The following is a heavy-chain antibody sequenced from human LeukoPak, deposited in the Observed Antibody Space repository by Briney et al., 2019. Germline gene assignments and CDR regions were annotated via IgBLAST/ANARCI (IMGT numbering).Heavy chain of an antibody. CDR3: AKGRKTIAVVGTFRSRLGAFDV. D-gene: IGHD6-19*01. V-gene: IGHV4-34*01. CDR1: GGSFSGYY. Sequence: SATLSLFCAVSGGSFSGYYLSWIRQPPGKGLEWIGEINPSGSTNYMPALESRTTISVDTFKEQFSLKLSSVTDADTAGYYCAKGRKTIAVVGTFRSRLGAFDVCYRGRVVTVSA. J-gene: IGHJ3*01. CDR2: INPSGST.